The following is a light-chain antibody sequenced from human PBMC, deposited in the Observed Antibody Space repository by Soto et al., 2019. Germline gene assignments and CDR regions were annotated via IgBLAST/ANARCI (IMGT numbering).Light chain of an antibody. CDR2: GNS. Sequence: QSVLTQPPSVSGAPGQRVTISCNGSSSNIGAGYDVHWYQQLPGTAPKLLIYGNSNRPSGVPDRFSGSKSGTSASLAITGLRAEDEADYHCQSSDSSLSGWVFGGGTKVTVL. CDR1: SSNIGAGYD. CDR3: QSSDSSLSGWV. V-gene: IGLV1-40*01. J-gene: IGLJ3*02.